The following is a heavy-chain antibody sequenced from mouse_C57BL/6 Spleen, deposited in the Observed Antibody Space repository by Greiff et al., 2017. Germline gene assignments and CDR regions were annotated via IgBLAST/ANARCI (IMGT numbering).Heavy chain of an antibody. CDR1: GYTFTDYE. CDR2: IDPETGGT. Sequence: LQESGAELVRPGASVTLSCKASGYTFTDYEMHWVKQTPVHGLEWIGAIDPETGGTAYNQKFKGKAILTADKSSSTAYMELRSLTSEDSAVYYCTRITTVPPAWFAYWDKGTLVTVST. J-gene: IGHJ3*01. D-gene: IGHD1-1*01. V-gene: IGHV1-15*01. CDR3: TRITTVPPAWFAY.